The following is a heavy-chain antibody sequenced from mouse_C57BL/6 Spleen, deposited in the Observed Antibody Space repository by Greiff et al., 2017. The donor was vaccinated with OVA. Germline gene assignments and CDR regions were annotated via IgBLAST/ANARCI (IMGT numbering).Heavy chain of an antibody. J-gene: IGHJ1*03. CDR3: TRSGFITTVVADWYFDV. V-gene: IGHV1-15*01. D-gene: IGHD1-1*01. Sequence: VQLVASGAELVRPGASVTLSCKASGYTFTDYEMHWVKQTPVHGLEWIGAIDPETGGTAYNQKFKGKAILTADKSSSTAYMELRSLTSEDSAVYYCTRSGFITTVVADWYFDVWGTGTTVTVSS. CDR2: IDPETGGT. CDR1: GYTFTDYE.